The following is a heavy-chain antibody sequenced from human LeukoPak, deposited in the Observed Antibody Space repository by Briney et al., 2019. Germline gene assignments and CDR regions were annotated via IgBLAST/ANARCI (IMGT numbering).Heavy chain of an antibody. CDR3: AKLVSAGWYYFDY. Sequence: PGGSLRLSCAASGFTLSSYAMSWVRQAPGKWLEWVSAISGSGGSTYYADSVKGRFTISRDNSKNTLYLQMNSLRAEDTAVYYCAKLVSAGWYYFDYWAREPWSPSPQ. D-gene: IGHD5/OR15-5a*01. CDR2: ISGSGGST. CDR1: GFTLSSYA. V-gene: IGHV3-23*01. J-gene: IGHJ4*02.